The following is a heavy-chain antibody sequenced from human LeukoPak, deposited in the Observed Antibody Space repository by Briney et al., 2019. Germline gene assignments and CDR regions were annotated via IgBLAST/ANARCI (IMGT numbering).Heavy chain of an antibody. CDR1: GFTFSSYP. J-gene: IGHJ6*02. CDR2: ISGTGGST. V-gene: IGHV3-23*01. D-gene: IGHD1-26*01. Sequence: TGGSLRLSCAASGFTFSSYPMNWVRQSPERGLEWVSAISGTGGSTSYADSVKGRFTISRDNSKNTLYLQMNSLRAEDTAVYYCAKVLSGSYYYYYGMDVWGQGTTVTVSS. CDR3: AKVLSGSYYYYYGMDV.